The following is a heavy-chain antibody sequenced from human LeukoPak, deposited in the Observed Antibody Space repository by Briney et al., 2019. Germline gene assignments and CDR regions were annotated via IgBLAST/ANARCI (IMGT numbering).Heavy chain of an antibody. D-gene: IGHD5-24*01. V-gene: IGHV4-39*01. CDR2: IYYSGST. CDR3: ARRRETYDAFDI. CDR1: GGSISSSSYY. J-gene: IGHJ3*02. Sequence: PSQTLSLTCTVSGGSISSSSYYWGWIRQPPGKALEWIGSIYYSGSTYYNPSLKSRVTISVDTSKNQISLKLSSVTAADTAVYYCARRRETYDAFDIWGKGQWSPSLQ.